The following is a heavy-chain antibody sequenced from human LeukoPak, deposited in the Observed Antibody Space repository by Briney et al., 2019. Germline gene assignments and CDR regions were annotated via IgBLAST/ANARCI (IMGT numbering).Heavy chain of an antibody. Sequence: SETLSLTCTVSGGSIRSSYYYWGWIRQPPGKGLEWIGSIYDSGSTYYNPSLKSRVTISVDTSKNQFSLKLSSVTAADTAVYYCARGRSWFDPWGQGTLVTVSS. CDR1: GGSIRSSYYY. J-gene: IGHJ5*02. V-gene: IGHV4-39*07. CDR3: ARGRSWFDP. CDR2: IYDSGST.